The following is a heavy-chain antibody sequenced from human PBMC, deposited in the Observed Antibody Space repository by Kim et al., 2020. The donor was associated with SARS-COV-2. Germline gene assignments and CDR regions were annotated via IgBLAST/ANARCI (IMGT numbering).Heavy chain of an antibody. CDR2: IYYSGST. D-gene: IGHD3-16*02. CDR3: ARHRFGGVIGDFDY. V-gene: IGHV4-59*08. CDR1: GGSISSYY. Sequence: SETLSLTCTVSGGSISSYYWSWIRQPPRKGLEWIGYIYYSGSTNYNPSLKTRVTISVDTSKNQFSLKLSSVIAADTAVYYCARHRFGGVIGDFDYWGQG. J-gene: IGHJ4*02.